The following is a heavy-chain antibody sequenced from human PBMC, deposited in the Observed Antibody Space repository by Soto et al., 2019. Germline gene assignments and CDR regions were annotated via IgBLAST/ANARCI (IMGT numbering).Heavy chain of an antibody. V-gene: IGHV3-23*01. CDR1: GFTFSSYA. J-gene: IGHJ2*01. Sequence: EVQLLESGGGLVQPGGSLRLSCAASGFTFSSYAMSWFRQAPGKGLEWVSAISGSGGSTYYADSVKGRFTISRDNSKNTLYLQMNSLRAEDTAVYYCAKYWGKNWYFDLWGRGTLVTVSS. CDR2: ISGSGGST. CDR3: AKYWGKNWYFDL. D-gene: IGHD7-27*01.